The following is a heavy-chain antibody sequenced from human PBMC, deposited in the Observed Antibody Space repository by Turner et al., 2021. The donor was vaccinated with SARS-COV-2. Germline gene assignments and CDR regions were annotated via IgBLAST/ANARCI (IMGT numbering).Heavy chain of an antibody. V-gene: IGHV4-31*03. CDR3: ARVIVGPTWWFDP. Sequence: QVQLQESGPGLVKPSQTLSLTCTVSGGSISSGGYYWSWIRQHPGKGLEWIGYIYFSGTSYYNPSRKSRVTISVDTSKNQFSLKLSSVTAADTAVYYCARVIVGPTWWFDPWGQGTLVTVSS. J-gene: IGHJ5*02. D-gene: IGHD1-26*01. CDR2: IYFSGTS. CDR1: GGSISSGGYY.